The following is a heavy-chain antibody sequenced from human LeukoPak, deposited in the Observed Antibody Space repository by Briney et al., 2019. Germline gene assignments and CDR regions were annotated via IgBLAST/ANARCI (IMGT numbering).Heavy chain of an antibody. Sequence: TGGSLRLSCAASGFTVSSSYMSWVRQAPGKGLEWVSVIYSGGSTYYADSVKGRSTISRDNSKNTLYLQMNSLRAEDTAVYYCARDTIVVRGVQYYYGMDVWGQGTTVTVSS. J-gene: IGHJ6*02. CDR2: IYSGGST. V-gene: IGHV3-66*01. CDR3: ARDTIVVRGVQYYYGMDV. CDR1: GFTVSSSY. D-gene: IGHD3-10*01.